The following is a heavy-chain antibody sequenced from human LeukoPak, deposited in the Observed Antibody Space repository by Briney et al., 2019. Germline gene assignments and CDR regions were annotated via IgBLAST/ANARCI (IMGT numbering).Heavy chain of an antibody. Sequence: GASVKVSCKASGYTFPDFYIHWVRQAPGQGLEWMGRINPNSGGTDYAQKFRGRVTMTRDTSISTAYMELSRLRSDDTAVYYCARGAVTTFDYWGQGTLVTVSS. D-gene: IGHD4-11*01. V-gene: IGHV1-2*02. CDR2: INPNSGGT. J-gene: IGHJ4*02. CDR1: GYTFPDFY. CDR3: ARGAVTTFDY.